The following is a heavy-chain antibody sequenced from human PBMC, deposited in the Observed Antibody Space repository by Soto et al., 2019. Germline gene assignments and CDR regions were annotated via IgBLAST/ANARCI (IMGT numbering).Heavy chain of an antibody. D-gene: IGHD3-10*01. V-gene: IGHV4-59*01. CDR3: ARDGYDGSGSPYPAY. CDR2: VYYLGST. CDR1: CGSMSEYF. Sequence: LSLTCSVSCGSMSEYFWSWIRQSPERGLEWIGYVYYLGSTDYNPSLKSRVTISVDTSKRQFSLRLSSVTAADAAIYYCARDGYDGSGSPYPAYWGPGIQVTVSS. J-gene: IGHJ4*02.